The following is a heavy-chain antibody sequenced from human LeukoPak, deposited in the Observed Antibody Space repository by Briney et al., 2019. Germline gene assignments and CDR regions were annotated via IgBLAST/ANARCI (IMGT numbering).Heavy chain of an antibody. Sequence: SETLSLTCTVSGGSISSYYWSWIRQPPGKGLEWIGYIYYSGSTNYNPSLKSRVTISVDTSKNQFSLKLSSVTAADTAVYYCARDERGIQLLPLAYWGQGTLVTVSS. CDR2: IYYSGST. V-gene: IGHV4-59*12. CDR1: GGSISSYY. CDR3: ARDERGIQLLPLAY. J-gene: IGHJ4*02. D-gene: IGHD5-18*01.